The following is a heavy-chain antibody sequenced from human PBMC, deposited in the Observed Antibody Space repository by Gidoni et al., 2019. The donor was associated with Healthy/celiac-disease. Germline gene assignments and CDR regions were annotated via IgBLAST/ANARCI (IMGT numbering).Heavy chain of an antibody. J-gene: IGHJ4*02. Sequence: QVQLQESGPGLVKPSQTLSITCTVSGGSISSGIYYWSWIRQPAGKGLEWIGRIYISGSTSYNPSLKSRATISLDTSKNQFSLKVSSVTAADTAVYYCARENGYSYGFNYWGQGTLVTVSS. D-gene: IGHD5-18*01. V-gene: IGHV4-61*02. CDR1: GGSISSGIYY. CDR3: ARENGYSYGFNY. CDR2: IYISGST.